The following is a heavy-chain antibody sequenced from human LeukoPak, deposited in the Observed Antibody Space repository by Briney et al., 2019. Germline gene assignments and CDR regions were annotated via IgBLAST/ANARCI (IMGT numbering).Heavy chain of an antibody. D-gene: IGHD3-22*01. V-gene: IGHV3-23*01. CDR1: GFTFGNYA. J-gene: IGHJ4*02. CDR3: AKERDSSGYFDF. Sequence: PGGSLRLSCAASGFTFGNYAMSWVRQAPGKGLEWVSAISGSGTRTYYADSVKGRFTISRDNSKNTLYLQMNSPRAEDTAVFYCAKERDSSGYFDFWGQGSLVTVSS. CDR2: ISGSGTRT.